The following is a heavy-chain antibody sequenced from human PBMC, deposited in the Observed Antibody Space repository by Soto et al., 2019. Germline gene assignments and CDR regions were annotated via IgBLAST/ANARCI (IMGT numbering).Heavy chain of an antibody. Sequence: QVQLVQSGDEVKKPGSSVKVSCKASGGTFSSYAISWVRQAPGQGLEWMGGISPIFGTANYAQKFQGRVTITADASTSTDYMELSSLRSEDTAVYYCAREFGGDGYNPIPEPYFDYWVQGTLVTVSS. CDR1: GGTFSSYA. J-gene: IGHJ4*02. CDR2: ISPIFGTA. V-gene: IGHV1-69*01. CDR3: AREFGGDGYNPIPEPYFDY. D-gene: IGHD2-21*01.